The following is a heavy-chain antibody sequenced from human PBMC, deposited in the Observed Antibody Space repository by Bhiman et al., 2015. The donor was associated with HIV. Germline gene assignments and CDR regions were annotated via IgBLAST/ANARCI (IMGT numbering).Heavy chain of an antibody. D-gene: IGHD6-13*01. CDR1: GFTFSIYW. V-gene: IGHV3-7*05. CDR2: IKPDGSEK. J-gene: IGHJ4*02. Sequence: EVQLVESGGGLVQPGGSLRLSCAASGFTFSIYWMSWVRQAPGKGLEWVANIKPDGSEKYYVDSVKGRFTISRDNAKNSLYLQMNSLRAEDTAVYFCAREGQLGYWGQGTQVTVSS. CDR3: AREGQLGY.